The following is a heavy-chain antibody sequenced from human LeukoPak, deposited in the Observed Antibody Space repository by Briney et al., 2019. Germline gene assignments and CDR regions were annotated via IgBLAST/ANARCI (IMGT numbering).Heavy chain of an antibody. J-gene: IGHJ5*02. V-gene: IGHV4-38-2*02. CDR3: ARGDITMVRGVRDNWFDP. Sequence: SETLSLTCTASGYSISSGYYWGWIRQPSGKGLEWIGSIYHSGSTYYNPSLKSRVTISVDTSKNQFSLNLSSVTAADTAVYYCARGDITMVRGVRDNWFDPWGQGTLVTVSS. CDR2: IYHSGST. D-gene: IGHD3-10*01. CDR1: GYSISSGYY.